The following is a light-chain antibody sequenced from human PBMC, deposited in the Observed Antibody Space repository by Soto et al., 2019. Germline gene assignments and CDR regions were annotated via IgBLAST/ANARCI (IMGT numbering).Light chain of an antibody. Sequence: QSALTQPASVSGSPGQSITISCTGTSGDVGGYNYVSWYQQHPDKAPKLMIYDVSNRPSGVSNRFSGSKSGNTASLTISGLQAEDEADYYCTSYTSSSTWVFGGGTKVTVL. V-gene: IGLV2-14*01. CDR2: DVS. J-gene: IGLJ3*02. CDR1: SGDVGGYNY. CDR3: TSYTSSSTWV.